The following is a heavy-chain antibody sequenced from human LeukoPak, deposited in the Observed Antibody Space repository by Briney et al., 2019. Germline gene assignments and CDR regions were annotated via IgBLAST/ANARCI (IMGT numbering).Heavy chain of an antibody. J-gene: IGHJ3*02. D-gene: IGHD5-24*01. Sequence: SETLSLTCIVSGGSISSSSYYWGWIRQPPGKGLEWIGEINHSGSTNYNPSLESRVTISVDTSKNQFSLKLSSVTAADTAVYYCARSLRWLQLGAFDIWGQGTMVTVSS. CDR3: ARSLRWLQLGAFDI. CDR1: GGSISSSSYY. CDR2: INHSGST. V-gene: IGHV4-39*07.